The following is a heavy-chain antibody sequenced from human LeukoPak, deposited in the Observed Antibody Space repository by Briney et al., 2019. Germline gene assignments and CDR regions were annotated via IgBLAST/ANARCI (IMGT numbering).Heavy chain of an antibody. Sequence: GGSLRLSCAASGFIFDNYAMSWVRQTPGKGLEWVSAIGGSGSDTSYTDSVKGRFTISRDNSKSTLYLQMNSLRAEDTAVYHCAKTLRDLEWLTGELDVWGQGTAVTVSS. J-gene: IGHJ6*02. CDR2: IGGSGSDT. CDR3: AKTLRDLEWLTGELDV. CDR1: GFIFDNYA. V-gene: IGHV3-23*01. D-gene: IGHD3-3*01.